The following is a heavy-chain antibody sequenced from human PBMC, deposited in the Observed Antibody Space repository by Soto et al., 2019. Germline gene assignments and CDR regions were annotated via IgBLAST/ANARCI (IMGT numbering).Heavy chain of an antibody. D-gene: IGHD6-13*01. CDR1: CYSFTIFL. Sequence: GGSLNISVSESCYSFTIFLMSWVREMPVKGLEWMGRIDPSDSYTNYRPCFQGHVTISADKSISTAYLQWSSLKASDTAMYYCARAYYSSSSGWFDPWGQGTL. CDR2: IDPSDSYT. J-gene: IGHJ5*02. CDR3: ARAYYSSSSGWFDP. V-gene: IGHV5-10-1*01.